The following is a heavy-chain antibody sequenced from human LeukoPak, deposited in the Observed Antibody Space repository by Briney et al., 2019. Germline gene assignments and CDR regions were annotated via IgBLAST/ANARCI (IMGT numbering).Heavy chain of an antibody. CDR2: ISYSGST. CDR3: GRHIGRNYYYYGMDV. V-gene: IGHV4-59*01. CDR1: GGSISSYY. J-gene: IGHJ6*02. Sequence: PSETLSLTCAVSGGSISSYYWSWIRQPPGKGLEWIGYISYSGSTNYNPSLKSRVTISVDTSKNQFSLKMTSVTAADTAVYYCGRHIGRNYYYYGMDVWGQGATVTVSS.